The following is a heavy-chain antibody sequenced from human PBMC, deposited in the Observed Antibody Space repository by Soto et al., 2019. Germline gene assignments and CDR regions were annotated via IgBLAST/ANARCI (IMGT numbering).Heavy chain of an antibody. D-gene: IGHD2-2*01. V-gene: IGHV3-23*01. CDR3: AKEGGYCSSTSCPNYAFDI. Sequence: EVQLLESGGGLVQPGGSLRLSCAASGFTFSTYAMSWVRQAPGKGLEWVSTISGSGGSTYYADSVKGRFTISRDNSQNTLYLQINILRAEDTAVYYCAKEGGYCSSTSCPNYAFDIWGQGTMVTVSS. J-gene: IGHJ3*02. CDR1: GFTFSTYA. CDR2: ISGSGGST.